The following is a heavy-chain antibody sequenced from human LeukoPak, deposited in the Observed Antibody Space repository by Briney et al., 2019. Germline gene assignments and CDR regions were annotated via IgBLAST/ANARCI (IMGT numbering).Heavy chain of an antibody. D-gene: IGHD6-19*01. Sequence: GGSLRLSCAASGFTVSSNYMSWVRQAPGKGLERVSVIYSGGSTYYADSVKGRFTISRDNSKNTLYLQMNSLRAEDTAVYYCARGDYSSGWYLGYWGQGTLVTVSS. J-gene: IGHJ4*02. CDR3: ARGDYSSGWYLGY. CDR2: IYSGGST. V-gene: IGHV3-53*01. CDR1: GFTVSSNY.